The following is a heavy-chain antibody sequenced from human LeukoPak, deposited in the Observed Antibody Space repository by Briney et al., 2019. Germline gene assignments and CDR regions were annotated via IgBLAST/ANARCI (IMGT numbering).Heavy chain of an antibody. CDR1: GFTFSSYG. CDR3: ARGQHRVTYSDDAFDI. V-gene: IGHV3-30*03. CDR2: ISFDGSNK. Sequence: PGGSLRLSCAASGFTFSSYGMHWVRQAPGKGLEWVALISFDGSNKYYADSVKGRFTISRDNSKNTLYLQMNNLKTEDTAVYYCARGQHRVTYSDDAFDIWGQGTMVTVSS. J-gene: IGHJ3*02. D-gene: IGHD4-11*01.